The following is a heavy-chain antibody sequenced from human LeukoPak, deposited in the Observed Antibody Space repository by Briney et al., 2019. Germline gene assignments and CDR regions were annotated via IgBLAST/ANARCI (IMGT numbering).Heavy chain of an antibody. D-gene: IGHD6-19*01. Sequence: SETLSLTCTVSGGSISSSTYYWGWIRQPPGKGLEWIGSISYSGSTYYNPSLKSRLTISAGTSKNQFSLELSSVTAADTAVYYCARFPGGIAVAGLDYWGQGTLVTVSS. CDR1: GGSISSSTYY. V-gene: IGHV4-39*01. CDR2: ISYSGST. CDR3: ARFPGGIAVAGLDY. J-gene: IGHJ4*02.